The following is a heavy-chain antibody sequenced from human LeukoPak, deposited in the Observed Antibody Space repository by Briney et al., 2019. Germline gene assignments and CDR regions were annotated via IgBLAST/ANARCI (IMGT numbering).Heavy chain of an antibody. CDR3: AKLPDKWFGDRSVY. J-gene: IGHJ4*02. D-gene: IGHD3-10*01. CDR1: GFTFSSYA. CDR2: ISGSGGST. V-gene: IGHV3-23*01. Sequence: GGSLRLSCAASGFTFSSYAMSWVRQAPGKGLEWVSAISGSGGSTYYADSVKGRFAISRDNSKNTLYLQMNSLRAEDTAVYYCAKLPDKWFGDRSVYWGQGTLVTVSS.